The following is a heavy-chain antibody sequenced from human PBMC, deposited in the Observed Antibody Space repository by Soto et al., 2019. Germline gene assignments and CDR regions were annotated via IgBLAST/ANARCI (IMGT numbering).Heavy chain of an antibody. CDR3: ARYFYYDTKSSRPGPPNFDY. CDR2: IYPGDSDT. V-gene: IGHV5-51*01. J-gene: IGHJ4*02. Sequence: PGESLKLSCKGSGYIFTSYWIGWVRQMPGKGLEWMGIIYPGDSDTRYSPSLQGQVTISIDRSISTAYLQWSSLQASDTAMYYCARYFYYDTKSSRPGPPNFDYWGQGTLVTVSS. D-gene: IGHD3-22*01. CDR1: GYIFTSYW.